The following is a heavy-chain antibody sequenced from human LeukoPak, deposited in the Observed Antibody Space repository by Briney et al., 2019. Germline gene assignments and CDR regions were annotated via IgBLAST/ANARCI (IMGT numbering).Heavy chain of an antibody. V-gene: IGHV3-7*01. CDR1: GFTFSIYW. D-gene: IGHD3-22*01. CDR3: ARCPYDSTGYYSVPSHLDY. CDR2: IKQDGSAK. Sequence: GGSLRLSCAASGFTFSIYWMTWVRQAPGKGLEWVANIKQDGSAKYYVDSLRGRFSISRDNVKNSLLLQMNSLSDDDTAVYYCARCPYDSTGYYSVPSHLDYWGQGTLVTVSS. J-gene: IGHJ4*02.